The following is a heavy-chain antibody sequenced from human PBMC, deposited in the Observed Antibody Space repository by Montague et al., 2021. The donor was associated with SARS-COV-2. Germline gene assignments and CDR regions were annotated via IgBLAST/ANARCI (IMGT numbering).Heavy chain of an antibody. CDR2: ISSSGSTI. CDR1: GFTFSSYE. J-gene: IGHJ6*02. Sequence: SLRLSCAASGFTFSSYEMNWVRQAPGKGLEWVSYISSSGSTIYYADSVKGRFTISRDNSKKSLYLQMNSLRAEDSAVYYCAGGMETPSGYGMDVWGQGTTVTVSS. D-gene: IGHD4-23*01. CDR3: AGGMETPSGYGMDV. V-gene: IGHV3-48*03.